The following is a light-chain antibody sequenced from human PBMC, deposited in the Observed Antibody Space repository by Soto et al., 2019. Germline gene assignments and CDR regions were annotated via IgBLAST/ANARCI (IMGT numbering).Light chain of an antibody. CDR2: GAS. CDR1: ASVSISY. J-gene: IGKJ4*01. V-gene: IGKV3-20*01. CDR3: QQWGNSPRVT. Sequence: IVLTQSPGTLSLSPGERATLACRASASVSISYLAWYQQKPGQSPRLLIYGASTRATGIPDRFSGSGSGTDFTLTISSLEPEASAVYYCQQWGNSPRVTFGGGTKVEIK.